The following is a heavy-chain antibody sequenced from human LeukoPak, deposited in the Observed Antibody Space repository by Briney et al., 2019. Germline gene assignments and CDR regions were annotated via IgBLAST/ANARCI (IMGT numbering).Heavy chain of an antibody. J-gene: IGHJ4*02. V-gene: IGHV1-18*01. D-gene: IGHD6-6*01. CDR3: ARDMYSSSWGPYYFDY. CDR1: GYTFTSYG. Sequence: ASVKVSCKASGYTFTSYGISWVRQAPGQGLEWMGWISAYNGNTNYAQKLQGRVTMTTDTSTSTAYMELRSLRSDDTALYYCARDMYSSSWGPYYFDYWGQGTLVTVSS. CDR2: ISAYNGNT.